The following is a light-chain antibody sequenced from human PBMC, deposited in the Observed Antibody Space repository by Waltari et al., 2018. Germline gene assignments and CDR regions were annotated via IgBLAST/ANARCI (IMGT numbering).Light chain of an antibody. CDR3: MQSLQTPDT. J-gene: IGKJ2*01. CDR2: LGS. Sequence: DIVMTQSPLPLPVTPGEPASISCRSSQSLLHSNGYNYLDWFLQKPGQSPQLLIYLGSNRASGVPDRFSGSGSGTDFTLTISRVEAEDIGVYYCMQSLQTPDTFGQGTKLDIK. CDR1: QSLLHSNGYNY. V-gene: IGKV2-28*01.